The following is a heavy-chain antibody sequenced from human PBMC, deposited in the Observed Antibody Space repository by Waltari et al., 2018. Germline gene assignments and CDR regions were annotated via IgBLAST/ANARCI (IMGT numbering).Heavy chain of an antibody. CDR2: IYYSGST. CDR3: ASRARSGFNNWFDP. D-gene: IGHD6-19*01. CDR1: GGSISSSSYY. V-gene: IGHV4-39*07. Sequence: QLQLQESGPGLVKPSETLSLTCTVSGGSISSSSYYWGWIRQPPGKGLEWIGSIYYSGSTYYNPSLKSRVTISVDTSKNQFSLKLSSVTAADTAVYYCASRARSGFNNWFDPWGQGTLVTVSS. J-gene: IGHJ5*02.